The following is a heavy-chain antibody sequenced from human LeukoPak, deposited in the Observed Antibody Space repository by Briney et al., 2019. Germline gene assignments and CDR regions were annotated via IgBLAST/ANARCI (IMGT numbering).Heavy chain of an antibody. CDR1: GFTFSSYS. D-gene: IGHD6-13*01. CDR3: ASSAIGNTWYEFDY. CDR2: ISSSSSTI. V-gene: IGHV3-48*04. Sequence: GGSLRLSCAASGFTFSSYSMNWVRQAPGKGLEWVSYISSSSSTIYYADSVKGRFTISRDNAKNSLFLQMNSLRAEDTAVYYCASSAIGNTWYEFDYWGQGTLVTVSS. J-gene: IGHJ4*02.